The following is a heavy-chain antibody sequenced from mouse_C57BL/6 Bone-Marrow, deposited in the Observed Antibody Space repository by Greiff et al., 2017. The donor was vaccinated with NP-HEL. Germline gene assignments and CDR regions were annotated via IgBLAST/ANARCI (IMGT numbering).Heavy chain of an antibody. Sequence: EVQGVESGEGLVKPGGSLQLSCAASGFTFSSYAMSWVRQTPEKRLEWVAYISSGGDYIYYADTVKGRFTISRDNARNTLYLQMSSLKSEDTAMYYCTREGFYFDYWGQGTTLTVSS. J-gene: IGHJ2*01. CDR3: TREGFYFDY. CDR1: GFTFSSYA. CDR2: ISSGGDYI. V-gene: IGHV5-9-1*02.